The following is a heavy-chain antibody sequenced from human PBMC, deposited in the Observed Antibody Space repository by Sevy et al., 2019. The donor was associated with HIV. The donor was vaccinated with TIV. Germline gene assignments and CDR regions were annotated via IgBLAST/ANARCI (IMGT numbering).Heavy chain of an antibody. Sequence: GGSLRLSCAASGFTFSSYWMHWVRQAPGKGLVWVSRINSDGSSTSYAHSVKGRFTISRDNAKNTLYLQMNSLRAEDTAVYYCARGTYYDFWSGSPNGMDVWGQGTTVTVSS. CDR1: GFTFSSYW. D-gene: IGHD3-3*01. CDR2: INSDGSST. J-gene: IGHJ6*02. V-gene: IGHV3-74*01. CDR3: ARGTYYDFWSGSPNGMDV.